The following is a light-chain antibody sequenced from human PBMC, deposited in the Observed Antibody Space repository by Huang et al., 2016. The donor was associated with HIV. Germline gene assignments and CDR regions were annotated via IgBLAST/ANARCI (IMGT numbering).Light chain of an antibody. CDR1: QSVCTY. J-gene: IGKJ1*01. Sequence: DIRMTQSPSTLSASVGDRVTITCRASQSVCTYLAWYQQKPVEAPNLLIYKTSTLESGVPSRFSGSGSGTEFTLTISSLQAEDSATYYCQQYETYSRTFGQGTKVEIK. CDR2: KTS. V-gene: IGKV1-5*03. CDR3: QQYETYSRT.